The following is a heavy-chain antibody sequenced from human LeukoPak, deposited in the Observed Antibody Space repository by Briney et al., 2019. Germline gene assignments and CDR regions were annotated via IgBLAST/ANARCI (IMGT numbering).Heavy chain of an antibody. D-gene: IGHD3-22*01. CDR3: AREPYYDSSGYYPYYFDY. CDR2: IYYSGST. V-gene: IGHV4-30-4*01. CDR1: GGSISSGDYY. J-gene: IGHJ4*02. Sequence: SETLSLTCTVSGGSISSGDYYWSWIRQPPGKGLEWIGYIYYSGSTYYNPSLKSRVTISVDTSKNQFSLKLSSVTAADTAVYYCAREPYYDSSGYYPYYFDYWGQGTLVTVSS.